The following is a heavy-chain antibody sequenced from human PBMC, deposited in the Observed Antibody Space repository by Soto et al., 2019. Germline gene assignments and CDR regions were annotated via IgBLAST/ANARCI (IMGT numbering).Heavy chain of an antibody. D-gene: IGHD3-22*01. Sequence: QVQLVESGGGVVQPGRSLRFSCAASGFTFSSYAMHWVRQAPGKGLEWVAVVSYDGSNKYYADSVKGRFTISRDNSKNTLYLQMNSLRAEDTAVYYCARGDGITMILTWGQGTLVTVSS. CDR1: GFTFSSYA. CDR2: VSYDGSNK. CDR3: ARGDGITMILT. J-gene: IGHJ5*02. V-gene: IGHV3-30-3*01.